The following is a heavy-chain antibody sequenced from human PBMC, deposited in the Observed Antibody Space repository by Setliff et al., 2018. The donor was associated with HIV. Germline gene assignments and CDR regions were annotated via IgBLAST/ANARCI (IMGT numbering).Heavy chain of an antibody. D-gene: IGHD4-4*01. CDR1: GFTFTSSA. J-gene: IGHJ2*01. Sequence: SVKVSCKASGFTFTSSAMQWVRQARGQRLEWTGWIVVGSGNTNYAQKFQERVTITRDMSTSTAYMELSSPRSEDTAVYYCAAADYSNPHWYFDLWGRGTLVTVSS. V-gene: IGHV1-58*02. CDR3: AAADYSNPHWYFDL. CDR2: IVVGSGNT.